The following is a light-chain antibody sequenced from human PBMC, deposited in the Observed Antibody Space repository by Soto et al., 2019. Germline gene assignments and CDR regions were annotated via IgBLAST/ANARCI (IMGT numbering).Light chain of an antibody. CDR1: QSVSSY. V-gene: IGKV3-11*01. CDR3: QQRFNWPRFT. J-gene: IGKJ2*01. CDR2: DAS. Sequence: EIVLTQSQPSLSLSPGERASVSCRASQSVSSYLAWYQQKPGQAPRLLINDASNRATGIPARFSGGGSGTDFSLTISSLEPEDFAVYYCQQRFNWPRFTFGQGTKLEIK.